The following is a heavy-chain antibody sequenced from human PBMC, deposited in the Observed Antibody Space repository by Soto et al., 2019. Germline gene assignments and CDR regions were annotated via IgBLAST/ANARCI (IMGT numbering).Heavy chain of an antibody. V-gene: IGHV4-39*01. CDR2: MYSGGNT. Sequence: QLQLQESGPGLVKPSDTLSLTCTVSGGSFSSSTYYWGWIRQPPGKGREWIGSMYSGGNTYYNPSLKSRVNVSVETSKNSFSLKLAAVTAADTPMYYCSRQPYHSTGYYYGTWGQGTLVTVSS. J-gene: IGHJ5*02. CDR3: SRQPYHSTGYYYGT. D-gene: IGHD3-22*01. CDR1: GGSFSSSTYY.